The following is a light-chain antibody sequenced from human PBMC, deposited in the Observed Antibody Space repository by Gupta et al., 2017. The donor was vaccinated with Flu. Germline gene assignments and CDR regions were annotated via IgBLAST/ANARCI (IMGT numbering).Light chain of an antibody. Sequence: YELTQPPSVSAAPGQTARITCGGNNIRSYNVHWYQQKSGLAPVWVVYDDTDRPSGIPDRFSGYNAGDKATRTISRVEAGDEADDFCQVWDTTSDHVIFGGGTKLTVI. V-gene: IGLV3-21*02. CDR3: QVWDTTSDHVI. CDR2: DDT. J-gene: IGLJ2*01. CDR1: NIRSYN.